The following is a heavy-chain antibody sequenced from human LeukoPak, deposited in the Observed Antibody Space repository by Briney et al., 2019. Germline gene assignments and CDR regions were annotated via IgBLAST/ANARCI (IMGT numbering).Heavy chain of an antibody. V-gene: IGHV5-51*01. J-gene: IGHJ5*02. Sequence: GESLKISCKGSGYSFTSYWIGWVRQVPGKGLEWMGIIYPGDSDTRYSPSFQGQVTISADKSISTAYLQWSSLKASDTAMYYCARGSVLRYFDWLLYYNWFDPWGQGTLVTVSS. CDR1: GYSFTSYW. CDR3: ARGSVLRYFDWLLYYNWFDP. CDR2: IYPGDSDT. D-gene: IGHD3-9*01.